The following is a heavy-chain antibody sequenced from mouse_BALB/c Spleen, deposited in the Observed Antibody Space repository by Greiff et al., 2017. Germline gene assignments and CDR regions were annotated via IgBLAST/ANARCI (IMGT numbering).Heavy chain of an antibody. V-gene: IGHV5-4*02. Sequence: EVNVVESGGGLVKPGGSLKLSCAASGFTFSDYYMYWVRQTPEKRLEWVATISDGGSYTYYPDSVKGRFTISRDNAKNNLYLQMSSLKSEDTAMYYCARAMDYYGSRRWYAMDYWGQGTSVTVSS. CDR1: GFTFSDYY. D-gene: IGHD1-1*01. J-gene: IGHJ4*01. CDR2: ISDGGSYT. CDR3: ARAMDYYGSRRWYAMDY.